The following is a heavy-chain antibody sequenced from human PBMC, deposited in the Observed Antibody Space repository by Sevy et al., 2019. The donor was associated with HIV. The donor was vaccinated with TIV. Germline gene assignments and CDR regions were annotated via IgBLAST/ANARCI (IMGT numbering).Heavy chain of an antibody. CDR1: GFTFNIYA. D-gene: IGHD3-9*01. CDR3: AKDHDNNWFDP. Sequence: GGSLRLSCAASGFTFNIYAMTWVRQGPGKGLKWVSTISSSGTSTYYADSVKGRFTISRDNSKNTLYLQMNSLRAEDTAIYFCAKDHDNNWFDPWGQGTLVTVSS. V-gene: IGHV3-23*01. CDR2: ISSSGTST. J-gene: IGHJ5*02.